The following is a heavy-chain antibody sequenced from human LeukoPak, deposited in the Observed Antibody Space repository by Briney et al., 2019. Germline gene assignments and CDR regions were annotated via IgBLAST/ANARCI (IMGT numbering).Heavy chain of an antibody. Sequence: KPSETLSLTCTVSGGSISSYYWSWIRQPPGKGLEWIGYIYYSGSTNYNPSLKSRVTISVDTSKNQFSLKLSSVTAADTAVYYCATSLMVRGVISPLFDYWGQGTLVTVPS. CDR3: ATSLMVRGVISPLFDY. V-gene: IGHV4-59*01. CDR1: GGSISSYY. D-gene: IGHD3-10*01. CDR2: IYYSGST. J-gene: IGHJ4*02.